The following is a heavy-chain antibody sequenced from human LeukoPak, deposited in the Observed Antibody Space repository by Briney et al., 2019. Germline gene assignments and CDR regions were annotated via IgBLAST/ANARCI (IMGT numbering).Heavy chain of an antibody. J-gene: IGHJ3*02. CDR3: ARDERWLQFSVAVDI. CDR1: VFPFSTYN. CDR2: ITSSSRYT. V-gene: IGHV3-21*06. D-gene: IGHD5-24*01. Sequence: GGSLRLSCAASVFPFSTYNMNWVRRARGKGLVWVSSITSSSRYTFYAHSVKGRFTISRDNAKNSLYQQMNSLRAEDTAIYYCARDERWLQFSVAVDIWGQGTMVTVSS.